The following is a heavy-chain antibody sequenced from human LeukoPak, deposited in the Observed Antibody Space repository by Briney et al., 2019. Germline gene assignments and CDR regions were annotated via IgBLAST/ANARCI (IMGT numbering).Heavy chain of an antibody. V-gene: IGHV4-34*01. CDR3: ASATLYDSSGYYYAPLYYFDY. Sequence: PSETLSLTCAVYGGSFSGYYWSWIRQPPGKGLEWIGEINHSGSTNYNPSLKSRVTISVDTSKNQFSPKLSSVTAADTAVYYCASATLYDSSGYYYAPLYYFDYWGQGTLVTVSS. CDR2: INHSGST. J-gene: IGHJ4*02. D-gene: IGHD3-22*01. CDR1: GGSFSGYY.